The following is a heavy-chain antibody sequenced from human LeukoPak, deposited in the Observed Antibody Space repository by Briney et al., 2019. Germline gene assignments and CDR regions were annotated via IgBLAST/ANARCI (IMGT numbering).Heavy chain of an antibody. CDR1: GGSFSSGSYY. Sequence: SETLSLTCTVSGGSFSSGSYYWSWIRQPPGTGLEWIGYIYYSGSTNYNPSLKSRVTISVDTSKNQFSLKLSSVTAADTAVYYCAREPRRVNSFDIWGQGTMVTVSS. CDR3: AREPRRVNSFDI. CDR2: IYYSGST. J-gene: IGHJ3*02. V-gene: IGHV4-61*01. D-gene: IGHD3-3*01.